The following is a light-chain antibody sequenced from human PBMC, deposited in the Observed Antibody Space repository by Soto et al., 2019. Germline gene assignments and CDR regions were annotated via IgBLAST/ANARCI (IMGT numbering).Light chain of an antibody. V-gene: IGKV3-15*01. J-gene: IGKJ1*01. Sequence: ILLTQSPSTLSLSPGERATLSCRASQSVSSYLAWYQQKPGQAPRLLIYDASTRTTGIPARFSGSGSGTEFTLTISSLQSEDFEVYYCQQYNNWPRTFGQGTKVDIK. CDR3: QQYNNWPRT. CDR2: DAS. CDR1: QSVSSY.